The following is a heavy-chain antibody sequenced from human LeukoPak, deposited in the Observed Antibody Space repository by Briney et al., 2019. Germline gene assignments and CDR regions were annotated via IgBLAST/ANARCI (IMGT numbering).Heavy chain of an antibody. CDR3: ARSMWFAELRAFDP. D-gene: IGHD3-10*01. CDR2: IYYSGST. V-gene: IGHV4-59*01. CDR1: GGSISTYY. J-gene: IGHJ5*02. Sequence: SETLSLTCTVSGGSISTYYWSWIRQPPGKRLEWIGYIYYSGSTNYNPSLESRVTISLDTSKNQFSLKLTSVTAADTAVYYCARSMWFAELRAFDPWGQGNLVTVSS.